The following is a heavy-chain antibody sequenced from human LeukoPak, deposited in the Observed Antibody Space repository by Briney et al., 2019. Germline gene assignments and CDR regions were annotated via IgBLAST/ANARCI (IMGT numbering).Heavy chain of an antibody. CDR1: GYIFTTYW. V-gene: IGHV5-51*01. D-gene: IGHD1-26*01. CDR2: IYPGDSET. CDR3: ARTQLVGAPDY. J-gene: IGHJ4*02. Sequence: GESLKISCNISGYIFTTYWIWLVRPMPGKVLEGMWIIYPGDSETRYSPSLQGQVTFSVDKSISAAYLQWSSLNVSDTAIYYCARTQLVGAPDYWGQGTLVTVSS.